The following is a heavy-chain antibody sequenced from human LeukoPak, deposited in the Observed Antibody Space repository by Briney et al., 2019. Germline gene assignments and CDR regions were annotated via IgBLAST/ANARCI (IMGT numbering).Heavy chain of an antibody. Sequence: PGRSLRLSCAASGFTFSSYAMHWVRQAPGKGLEWVAVISYDGGNKYYADSVKGRFTISRDNSKNTLYLQMNSLRAEDTAVYYCARSQRRYQLLYWFDPWGQGTLVTVSS. V-gene: IGHV3-30*04. CDR1: GFTFSSYA. CDR3: ARSQRRYQLLYWFDP. D-gene: IGHD2-2*01. CDR2: ISYDGGNK. J-gene: IGHJ5*02.